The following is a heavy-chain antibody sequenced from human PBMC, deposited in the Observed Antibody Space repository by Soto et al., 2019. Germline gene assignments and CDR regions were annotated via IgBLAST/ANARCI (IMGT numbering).Heavy chain of an antibody. CDR1: GGTFSSYA. J-gene: IGHJ6*02. CDR2: IIPIVGTA. V-gene: IGHV1-69*12. D-gene: IGHD2-21*02. Sequence: QVQLVQSGAEVKKPGSSVKVSCKASGGTFSSYAISWVRQAPGQGLEWMGGIIPIVGTANYAQKFQGRGTITADDSTSTAYMELSRLRSEDTAGYYCARDKGGGHRYRVDGMEVWGQGTTVTVSS. CDR3: ARDKGGGHRYRVDGMEV.